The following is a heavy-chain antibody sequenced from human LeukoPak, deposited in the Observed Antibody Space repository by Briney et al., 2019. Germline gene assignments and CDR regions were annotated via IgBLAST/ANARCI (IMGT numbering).Heavy chain of an antibody. CDR3: ARVYSIRSFDY. CDR1: GYTFTGYY. V-gene: IGHV1-2*02. Sequence: ASVKVSCKASGYTFTGYYMHWVRQAPGQGLAWMGWINPNSGDTNYAQKFQGRVTMTRDTSINTAYMELTRLTSDDTAVYYCARVYSIRSFDYWGQGTLVTVSS. CDR2: INPNSGDT. J-gene: IGHJ4*02. D-gene: IGHD2-15*01.